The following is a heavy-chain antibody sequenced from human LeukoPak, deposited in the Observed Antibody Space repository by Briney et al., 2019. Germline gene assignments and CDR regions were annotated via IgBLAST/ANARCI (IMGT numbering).Heavy chain of an antibody. J-gene: IGHJ4*02. CDR3: ARDADTTMARPD. CDR1: GFTFSNYS. V-gene: IGHV3-48*04. CDR2: ISSSSSII. Sequence: GGSLRLSCAASGFTFSNYSMNWVRQAPGKGLEWVSFISSSSSIIYYADSVKGRFTISRDNAKNSLYLQLNSLRAEDTAVYYCARDADTTMARPDWGQGTLVTVSS. D-gene: IGHD5-18*01.